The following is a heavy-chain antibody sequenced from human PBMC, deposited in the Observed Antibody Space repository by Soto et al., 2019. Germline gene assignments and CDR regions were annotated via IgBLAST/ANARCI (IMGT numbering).Heavy chain of an antibody. Sequence: QVQLVESGGGVXXXXXXLRLSCAASGFTFSSYGMHWVRQAPGKGLEWVAVIWYDGSNKYYADSVKGRFTISRDNSKNTLYLQMNILRAEDTAVYYCAREALVDTAMDTTGVDAFDILGQGTMDTVSS. CDR3: AREALVDTAMDTTGVDAFDI. D-gene: IGHD5-18*01. J-gene: IGHJ3*02. CDR2: IWYDGSNK. V-gene: IGHV3-33*01. CDR1: GFTFSSYG.